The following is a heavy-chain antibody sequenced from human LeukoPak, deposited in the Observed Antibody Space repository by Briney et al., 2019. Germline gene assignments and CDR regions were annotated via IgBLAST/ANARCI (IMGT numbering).Heavy chain of an antibody. Sequence: GRLLRRACAASRFTCDDYAMDWVGQAQGKGWVWVSIISWDGGSTYYADSVKGRFAISRDNSKNSLYLQMNSLRAEDTALYYCAKDMVAAAITSGMDVWGKGTTVTVSS. D-gene: IGHD6-13*01. J-gene: IGHJ6*04. V-gene: IGHV3-43D*04. CDR1: RFTCDDYA. CDR3: AKDMVAAAITSGMDV. CDR2: ISWDGGST.